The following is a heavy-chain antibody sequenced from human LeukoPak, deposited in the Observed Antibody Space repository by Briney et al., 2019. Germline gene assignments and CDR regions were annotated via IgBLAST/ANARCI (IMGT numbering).Heavy chain of an antibody. D-gene: IGHD5-18*01. V-gene: IGHV4-30-2*01. CDR1: GGSISSGGYS. CDR3: ARSAVKLKGYSYGSGLNWFDP. J-gene: IGHJ5*02. Sequence: PSQTLSLTCAVSGGSISSGGYSWSWIWQPPGKGLEWIGYVYHSGSTYYNPSLKSRVTISVDTSKNQFSLKLSSVTAADTAVYYCARSAVKLKGYSYGSGLNWFDPWGQGTLVTVSS. CDR2: VYHSGST.